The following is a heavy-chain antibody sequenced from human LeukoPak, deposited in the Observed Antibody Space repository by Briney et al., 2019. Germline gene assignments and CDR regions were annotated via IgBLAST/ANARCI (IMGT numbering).Heavy chain of an antibody. CDR1: GFDLNTYE. V-gene: IGHV3-48*03. Sequence: GGSLRLSCVASGFDLNTYEMNWVRQAPGKGLEWIADITISGHTKNYADSVKGRSTISRDNAGTSLYLQMNSLGVEDTGVYYCARGDPHADLWGQGTLVTVSS. CDR3: ARGDPHADL. CDR2: ITISGHTK. J-gene: IGHJ5*02.